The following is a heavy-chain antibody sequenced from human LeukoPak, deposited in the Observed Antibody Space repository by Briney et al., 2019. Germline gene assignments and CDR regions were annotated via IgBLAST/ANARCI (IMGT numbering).Heavy chain of an antibody. CDR1: GYTFNNNG. D-gene: IGHD2-2*01. J-gene: IGHJ5*02. CDR2: MNTNSGNT. Sequence: RASVKVSCKASGYTFNNNGISWVRQAPGQGLEWMGWMNTNSGNTGHAQKFQGRLTMTRDTSTNTAYMELSSLRSEDTAVYYCARGGDIAVVPAAMVGPWGQGTLVTVSS. V-gene: IGHV1-8*02. CDR3: ARGGDIAVVPAAMVGP.